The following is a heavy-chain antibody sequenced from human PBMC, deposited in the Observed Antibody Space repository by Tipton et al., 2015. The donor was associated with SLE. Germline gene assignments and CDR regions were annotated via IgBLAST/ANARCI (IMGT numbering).Heavy chain of an antibody. V-gene: IGHV4-59*08. CDR2: ISYGGGT. CDR1: GGSLSGYY. Sequence: TLSLTCSVSGGSLSGYYWSWIRQPPGKGLEWIGYISYGGGTNYNPSLKSRVTISVDTAKNQFSLKLTSVTAADTAVYYCARGMVTWRGAILGVDVWGQGTTVNVPS. D-gene: IGHD2-21*02. CDR3: ARGMVTWRGAILGVDV. J-gene: IGHJ6*02.